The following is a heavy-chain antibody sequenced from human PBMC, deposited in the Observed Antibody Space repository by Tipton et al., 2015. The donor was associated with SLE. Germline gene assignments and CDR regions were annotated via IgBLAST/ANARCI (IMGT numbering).Heavy chain of an antibody. D-gene: IGHD2-15*01. CDR2: INPKSGGT. J-gene: IGHJ6*02. Sequence: QSGAEVKKPGASVKVSCKTSRYSFSDYYIHWVRQAPGQGLEWMGCINPKSGGTNYGQKFQGRVTMTRDTSINAAYLEVSGLRSDDTAVFYCARAGCSGATCFGDDFYYYGLDVWGQGTTVTVSS. CDR1: RYSFSDYY. CDR3: ARAGCSGATCFGDDFYYYGLDV. V-gene: IGHV1-2*02.